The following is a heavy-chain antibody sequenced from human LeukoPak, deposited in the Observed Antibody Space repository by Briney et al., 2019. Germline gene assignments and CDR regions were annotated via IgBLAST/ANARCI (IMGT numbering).Heavy chain of an antibody. CDR1: GFTVSSSY. CDR3: ARLLGDRMGRLDY. CDR2: IYSSGST. J-gene: IGHJ4*02. V-gene: IGHV3-66*01. D-gene: IGHD4-17*01. Sequence: PGGSLRLSCAPSGFTVSSSYMSWVRQAPGKGLEWVSIIYSSGSTYYADSVKGRFTISRDNSQYTLYLQMNSLRAEDTAVYYCARLLGDRMGRLDYWGQGTLVTVSS.